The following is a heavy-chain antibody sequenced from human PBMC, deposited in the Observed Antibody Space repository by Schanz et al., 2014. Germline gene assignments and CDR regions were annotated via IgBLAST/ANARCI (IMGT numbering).Heavy chain of an antibody. Sequence: DVQLVESGGTLVQPGGSLRLSCAASGFTFSSYWMSWVRQAPGKGLEWVANIKQDGSEKYYVDSVQGRFTISRDNAKNSLYLQMNSLRAEDTAVYYCARDGYNAYDLKRGDYWGQGTQVAVSS. CDR2: IKQDGSEK. CDR1: GFTFSSYW. J-gene: IGHJ4*02. CDR3: ARDGYNAYDLKRGDY. D-gene: IGHD5-12*01. V-gene: IGHV3-7*01.